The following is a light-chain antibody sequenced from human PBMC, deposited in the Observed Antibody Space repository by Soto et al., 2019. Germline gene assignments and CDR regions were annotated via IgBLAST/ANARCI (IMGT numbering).Light chain of an antibody. Sequence: QSARTQPASVSASPGQSITISCTGTRTDIGGFDSVSWYQQHPGKAPKLMIYDVTDRPSGVSNRFSGSKSGDTASLTISGLQAEDEADYYCSSYTTSSTLVFGGGTKLTVL. CDR1: RTDIGGFDS. CDR3: SSYTTSSTLV. V-gene: IGLV2-14*01. CDR2: DVT. J-gene: IGLJ2*01.